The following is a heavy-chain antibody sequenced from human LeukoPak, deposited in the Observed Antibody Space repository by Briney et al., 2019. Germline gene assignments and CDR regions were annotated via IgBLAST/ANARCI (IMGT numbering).Heavy chain of an antibody. CDR3: AIVVTATRSIDY. CDR1: GGSISSGGYS. D-gene: IGHD2-21*02. V-gene: IGHV4-30-2*03. CDR2: IYYSGST. Sequence: SETLSLTCAVPGGSISSGGYSWSWIRQPPGKGLEWIGSIYYSGSTYYNPSLKSRVTISVDTSKNQFSLKLSSVTAADTAVYYCAIVVTATRSIDYWGQGTLVTVS. J-gene: IGHJ4*02.